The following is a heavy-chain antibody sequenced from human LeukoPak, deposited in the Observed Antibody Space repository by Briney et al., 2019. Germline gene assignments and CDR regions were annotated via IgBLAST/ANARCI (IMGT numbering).Heavy chain of an antibody. J-gene: IGHJ6*03. CDR3: ARGCRITMVRGVIITDYYYYYGDV. Sequence: SETLSLTCTVPGGSISSYYWSWIRQPPGKGLDWIGYIYYSGSTNYNPSLKSRVTTSVDTSKNQFSLKLSSVTAADTAVYYCARGCRITMVRGVIITDYYYYYGDVWGRGTTVTISS. V-gene: IGHV4-59*01. CDR1: GGSISSYY. CDR2: IYYSGST. D-gene: IGHD3-10*01.